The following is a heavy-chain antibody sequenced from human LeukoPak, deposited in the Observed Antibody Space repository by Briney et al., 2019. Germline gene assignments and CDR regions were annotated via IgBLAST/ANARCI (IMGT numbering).Heavy chain of an antibody. CDR3: ARRPKRWFTEYYFDY. CDR2: INHSGST. V-gene: IGHV4-34*01. Sequence: SETLSLTCAVYGGSFSGYYWSWIRQPPGKGLEWIGEINHSGSTNYNPSLKSRVTISVDTSKNQFSLKLSSVTAADTAVYYCARRPKRWFTEYYFDYWGQGTLVTISS. CDR1: GGSFSGYY. J-gene: IGHJ4*02. D-gene: IGHD2-15*01.